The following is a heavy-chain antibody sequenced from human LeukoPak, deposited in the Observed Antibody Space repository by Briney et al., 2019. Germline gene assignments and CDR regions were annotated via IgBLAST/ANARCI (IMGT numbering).Heavy chain of an antibody. Sequence: SETLSLTCTVSGGSISSYYWSWIRQPPGKGLEWIGYIYYSGSTNYNPSLKSRVTISVDTSKNQFSLKLSSVTAADTAVYYCARVESSWLEAYHFDYWGQGTLVTVSS. V-gene: IGHV4-59*01. J-gene: IGHJ4*02. CDR3: ARVESSWLEAYHFDY. CDR2: IYYSGST. CDR1: GGSISSYY. D-gene: IGHD2-2*01.